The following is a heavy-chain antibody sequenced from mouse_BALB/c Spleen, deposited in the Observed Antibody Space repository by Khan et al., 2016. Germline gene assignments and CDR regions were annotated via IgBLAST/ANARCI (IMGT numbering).Heavy chain of an antibody. CDR2: IDPSDSET. D-gene: IGHD3-2*02. Sequence: QVQLQQSGTELVIPGAPVKLSCKASGYTFTSYWMNWVKQRPGRGLEWIGRIDPSDSETHYNQKFKDKATLTVDISSSTAYIQLSSLTSEDSAFYCCARGGYCTWFAYWGQGTLVTVSA. J-gene: IGHJ3*01. CDR3: ARGGYCTWFAY. CDR1: GYTFTSYW. V-gene: IGHV1-69*01.